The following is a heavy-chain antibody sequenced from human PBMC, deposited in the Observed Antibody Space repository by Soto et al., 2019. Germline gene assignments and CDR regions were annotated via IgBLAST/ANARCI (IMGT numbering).Heavy chain of an antibody. CDR1: GVSISSGKW. Sequence: QVQLQESGPGLVKPSGTLSLTCTISGVSISSGKWWSWVRQPPGEGLEWIGEIFHTGNTDYKPSLKSRASILVDKSKNQFSLNLYSVTAVDTAVYYCARNLFDSRGYPPEVWGQGILVTVSS. CDR3: ARNLFDSRGYPPEV. CDR2: IFHTGNT. J-gene: IGHJ4*02. D-gene: IGHD3-22*01. V-gene: IGHV4-4*02.